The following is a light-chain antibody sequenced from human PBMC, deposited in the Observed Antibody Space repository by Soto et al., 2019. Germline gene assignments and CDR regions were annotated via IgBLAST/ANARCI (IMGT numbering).Light chain of an antibody. Sequence: VVTQSPATLSVFPGETATLSCRASQSVSSDLAWYQQRPGQAPRLLIYGATTRATGTPARFRGSGSATECSLTFIRLQSEYFAPYDGQQYNSWHPKMAFGRGTKVEIK. V-gene: IGKV3-15*01. CDR3: QQYNSWHPKMA. CDR1: QSVSSD. J-gene: IGKJ1*01. CDR2: GAT.